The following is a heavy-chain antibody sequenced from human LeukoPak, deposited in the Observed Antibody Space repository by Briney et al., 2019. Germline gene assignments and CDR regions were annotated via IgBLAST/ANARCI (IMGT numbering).Heavy chain of an antibody. Sequence: GGSLRLSCAASGFSLTSNGMHWVRQAPGKGLEWVAFISHDGNRKYYADSVKGRFTVSRDSSKSTLFLQMNSLRRDDTAVYYCARDIRVRYMPMVRAVEYYQYHAMDVWGQGTTVTVYS. CDR2: ISHDGNRK. J-gene: IGHJ6*02. V-gene: IGHV3-30*03. CDR1: GFSLTSNG. CDR3: ARDIRVRYMPMVRAVEYYQYHAMDV. D-gene: IGHD3-10*01.